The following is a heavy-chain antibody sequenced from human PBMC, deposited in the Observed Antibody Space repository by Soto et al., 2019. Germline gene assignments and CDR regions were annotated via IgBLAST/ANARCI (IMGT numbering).Heavy chain of an antibody. J-gene: IGHJ4*02. CDR2: IYYSGST. V-gene: IGHV4-31*03. CDR1: GGSISSGGYY. Sequence: QVQLQESGPGLVKPSQTLSLTCTVSGGSISSGGYYWTWIRQHPGKGLEWIGNIYYSGSTSYSPSLKSRVTISVDTSKNQFYKKLSSVTAADKAMYYFSREASIWGQGTLVTVSS. CDR3: SREASI.